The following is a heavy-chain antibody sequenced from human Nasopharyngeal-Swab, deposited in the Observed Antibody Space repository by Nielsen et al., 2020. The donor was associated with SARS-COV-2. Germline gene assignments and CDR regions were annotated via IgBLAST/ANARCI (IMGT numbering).Heavy chain of an antibody. CDR2: IVPILGIV. CDR1: GGTFKTFS. Sequence: SVKVSCKASGGTFKTFSINWVRQAPGQGLQWMGRIVPILGIVNYAQRFQGRVTFTADESTSTAYMDLSSLRSEDTAVYYCATDRVRFLDFGYYYYGMDVWGQGTTVTVSS. D-gene: IGHD3-3*01. V-gene: IGHV1-69*04. J-gene: IGHJ6*02. CDR3: ATDRVRFLDFGYYYYGMDV.